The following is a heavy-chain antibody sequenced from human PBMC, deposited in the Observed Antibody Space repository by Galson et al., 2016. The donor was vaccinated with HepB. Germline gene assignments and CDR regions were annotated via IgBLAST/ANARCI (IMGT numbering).Heavy chain of an antibody. CDR1: GGSISSGGYY. CDR3: AEYMIREEDPGA. J-gene: IGHJ4*02. Sequence: TLSLTCTVSGGSISSGGYYWSWIRQHPGKGLEWIGYISYSGSTYYNPSLNSRVTISVDTSKNQFSLKLSSVTAADTAVYYCAEYMIREEDPGAWGQGTLVTVSS. D-gene: IGHD3-10*01. V-gene: IGHV4-31*03. CDR2: ISYSGST.